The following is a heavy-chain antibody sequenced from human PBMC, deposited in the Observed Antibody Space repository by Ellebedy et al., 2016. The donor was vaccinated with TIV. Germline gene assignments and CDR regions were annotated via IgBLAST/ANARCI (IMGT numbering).Heavy chain of an antibody. CDR2: ISDRNSKR. Sequence: GESLKISXAASGFVFKSYSMNWVRQAPGKGLEWVASISDRNSKRFYSDSVKGRFIISRDDATSSLFLEMNTLRVEDTVVYYCARPMFYYHYYMDVWGKGTTVIV. CDR1: GFVFKSYS. CDR3: ARPMFYYHYYMDV. V-gene: IGHV3-21*01. D-gene: IGHD3-10*02. J-gene: IGHJ6*03.